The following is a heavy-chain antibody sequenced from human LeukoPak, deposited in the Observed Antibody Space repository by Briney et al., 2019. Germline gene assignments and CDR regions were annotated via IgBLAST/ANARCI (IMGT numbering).Heavy chain of an antibody. CDR1: GFTLSSYA. Sequence: GGSLRLSCAASGFTLSSYAMGWVRQAPGKGLEWVSGISGSGGSTYYADSVKGRFTISRDNSKNTLYLQMNSLRAEDTAVYYCAKEASGYGYYFDYWGQGTPVTVSS. D-gene: IGHD3-10*01. J-gene: IGHJ4*02. CDR2: ISGSGGST. CDR3: AKEASGYGYYFDY. V-gene: IGHV3-23*01.